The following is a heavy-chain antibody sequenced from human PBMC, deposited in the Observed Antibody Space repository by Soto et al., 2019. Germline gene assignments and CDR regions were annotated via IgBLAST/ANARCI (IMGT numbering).Heavy chain of an antibody. CDR2: INHSGST. J-gene: IGHJ4*02. CDR3: ARAPSLRYLDWSPHYFDY. Sequence: QVQLQQWGAGLLKPSETLSLTCAVYGGSFSGYYWSWIRQPPGKGLEWIGEINHSGSTNYNPSLKSRVTISVDTSKNQFSLKLSSVTAADTAVYYCARAPSLRYLDWSPHYFDYWGQGTLVTVSS. CDR1: GGSFSGYY. D-gene: IGHD3-9*01. V-gene: IGHV4-34*01.